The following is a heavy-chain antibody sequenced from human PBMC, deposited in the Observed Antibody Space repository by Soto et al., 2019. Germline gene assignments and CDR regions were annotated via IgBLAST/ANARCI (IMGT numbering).Heavy chain of an antibody. Sequence: QVQLVQSGAEVKKPGASVKVSCKASGYTFTGYYMHWVRQAPGQGLEWMGWINPNSGGTNYAQKFQGRVTMTRDTSISTAYMELSRLRSDDTAVYYCARGDPYYYDSSGPTSLYYYYGMDVWGQGTTVTVSS. D-gene: IGHD3-22*01. J-gene: IGHJ6*02. CDR1: GYTFTGYY. V-gene: IGHV1-2*02. CDR3: ARGDPYYYDSSGPTSLYYYYGMDV. CDR2: INPNSGGT.